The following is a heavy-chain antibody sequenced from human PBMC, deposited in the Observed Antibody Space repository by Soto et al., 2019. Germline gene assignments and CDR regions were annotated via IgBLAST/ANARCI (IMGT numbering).Heavy chain of an antibody. V-gene: IGHV3-7*01. CDR2: IKQDGSEK. Sequence: PGGSLRLSCAASGFTFSSYCLSWVRQAPGKGLEWVANIKQDGSEKYYVDSVKGRLTISRDNAKNSLYLQMNSLRAEDTAVYYCAGFAYYYASSGYYSIAYWGQGT. CDR3: AGFAYYYASSGYYSIAY. J-gene: IGHJ4*02. D-gene: IGHD3-22*01. CDR1: GFTFSSYC.